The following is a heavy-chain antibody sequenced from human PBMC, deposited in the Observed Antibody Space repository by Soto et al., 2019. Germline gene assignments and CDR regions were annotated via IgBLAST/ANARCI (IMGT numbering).Heavy chain of an antibody. CDR1: GFSFSSYA. CDR3: AKNLGYSYREAYYFDS. J-gene: IGHJ4*02. Sequence: PGGSLRLSCAASGFSFSSYAMSWVRQAPGKGLEWVSALSGSGGSTYYADSVKGRFTISRDNSKNTVYLQMNSLRAEDTAVYYCAKNLGYSYREAYYFDSWGQGPLVTVSS. CDR2: LSGSGGST. V-gene: IGHV3-23*01. D-gene: IGHD5-18*01.